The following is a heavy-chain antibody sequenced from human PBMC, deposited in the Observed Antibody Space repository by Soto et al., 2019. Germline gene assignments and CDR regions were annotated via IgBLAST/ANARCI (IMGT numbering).Heavy chain of an antibody. CDR3: ATESPYRGSPISG. V-gene: IGHV1-24*01. CDR2: FDPEDGET. Sequence: QVQLVQSGAEVKKPGASVKVSCKVSGYTLTELSMHWVRQAPGKGLEWMGGFDPEDGETIYAQKFQGRVTMTEETSTDTAYMELSSLRSEDTAVYYCATESPYRGSPISGWGQGTLVTVSS. J-gene: IGHJ4*02. D-gene: IGHD1-26*01. CDR1: GYTLTELS.